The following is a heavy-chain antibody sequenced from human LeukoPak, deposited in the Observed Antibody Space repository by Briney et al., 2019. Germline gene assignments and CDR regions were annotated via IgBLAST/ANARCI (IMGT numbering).Heavy chain of an antibody. CDR1: GFTFETYW. V-gene: IGHV3-74*01. J-gene: IGHJ4*02. D-gene: IGHD6-19*01. CDR2: INGYGSIT. CDR3: SETDYSSGWYSG. Sequence: GGSLRLSCAASGFTFETYWMHWVRQAPGKGLEWVSCINGYGSITNYADSVKGRFTISRDNAKNTLYLQMNSLRVEDTAVYYCSETDYSSGWYSGWGQGTLVTVSS.